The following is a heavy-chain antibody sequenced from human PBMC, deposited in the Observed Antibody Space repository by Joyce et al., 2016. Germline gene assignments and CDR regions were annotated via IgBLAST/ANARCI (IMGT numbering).Heavy chain of an antibody. D-gene: IGHD4-17*01. CDR3: ARPSYGDYYFDF. V-gene: IGHV1-46*01. Sequence: QVQLMQSGAEVKKPGASVKISCRTSGFTFSTSYMHWVRQAPGQGLEWMEVIDHVGDLTRYPQKFQGRVTMTRDTSSETVYMELSSLRSGDTAVYYCARPSYGDYYFDFWGQGTLVTVSS. J-gene: IGHJ4*02. CDR1: GFTFSTSY. CDR2: IDHVGDLT.